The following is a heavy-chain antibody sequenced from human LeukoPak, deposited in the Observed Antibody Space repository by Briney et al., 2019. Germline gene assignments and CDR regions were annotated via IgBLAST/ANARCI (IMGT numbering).Heavy chain of an antibody. D-gene: IGHD1/OR15-1a*01. CDR1: AFSFDTDA. CDR2: ISGGGGTI. CDR3: AKPHNNPSGADVFDI. Sequence: PGGSLRLSCAVSAFSFDTDAMTWVRQAPGKGLEWLSTISGGGGTIYYADSVKGRFTISRDNTKNTRFLQMNSLRAEDTALYYCAKPHNNPSGADVFDIWGQGTLVTVSS. J-gene: IGHJ3*02. V-gene: IGHV3-23*01.